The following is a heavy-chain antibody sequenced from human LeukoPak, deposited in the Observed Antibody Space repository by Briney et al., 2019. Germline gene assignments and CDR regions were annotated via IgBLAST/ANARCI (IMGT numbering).Heavy chain of an antibody. CDR1: GFTFSTYW. J-gene: IGHJ1*01. Sequence: PGGSLRLSCAASGFTFSTYWMSWVRQGPGKGLEWAANIKQDGSEKYYVDSVKGRFTISRDNAKNTVSLQMDSLRAEDTGVYYCARAPSEVGGYYPEYFRHWGQGTLVTVSS. D-gene: IGHD3-22*01. CDR3: ARAPSEVGGYYPEYFRH. CDR2: IKQDGSEK. V-gene: IGHV3-7*01.